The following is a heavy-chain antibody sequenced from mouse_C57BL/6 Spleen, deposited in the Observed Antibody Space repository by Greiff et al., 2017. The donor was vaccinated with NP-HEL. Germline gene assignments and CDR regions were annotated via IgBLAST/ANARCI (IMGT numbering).Heavy chain of an antibody. Sequence: VKLQQPGTELVKPGASVKLSCKASGYTFTSYWMHWVKQRPGQGLEWIGNINPSNGGTNYNEKFKSKATLTVDKSSSTAYMQLSSLTSEDSAVYYCARGGWGYYYAMDYWGQGTSVTVSS. V-gene: IGHV1-53*01. J-gene: IGHJ4*01. CDR2: INPSNGGT. D-gene: IGHD3-1*01. CDR3: ARGGWGYYYAMDY. CDR1: GYTFTSYW.